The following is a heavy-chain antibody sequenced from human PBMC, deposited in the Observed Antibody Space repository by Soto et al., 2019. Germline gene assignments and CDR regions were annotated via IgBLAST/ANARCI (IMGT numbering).Heavy chain of an antibody. CDR3: PSGGEGSIAVAG. D-gene: IGHD6-19*01. J-gene: IGHJ4*02. CDR2: IHYTGRT. V-gene: IGHV4-39*01. Sequence: SLTCTVSGGSISGSSYYWGWIRQPPGKGLEWIGAIHYTGRTYYKPSLKSRVTISVDTSKNQFSLKLNSVTAADTAVYYCPSGGEGSIAVAGWGQGTLVTVSS. CDR1: GGSISGSSYY.